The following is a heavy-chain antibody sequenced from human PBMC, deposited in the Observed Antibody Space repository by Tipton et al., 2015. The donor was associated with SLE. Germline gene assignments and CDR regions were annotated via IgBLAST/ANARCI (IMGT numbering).Heavy chain of an antibody. V-gene: IGHV3-49*03. J-gene: IGHJ6*02. CDR2: IRSKAYGGTT. CDR1: GFTFGDYA. D-gene: IGHD3-22*01. CDR3: TRDLDYYDSRGYDYYYGMDV. Sequence: SLRLSCTASGFTFGDYAMSWFRQAPGKGLEWVGFIRSKAYGGTTEYAASVKGRFTISRDDSKSIAYLQMNSLKTEDTAGYYCTRDLDYYDSRGYDYYYGMDVWGQGTPVTVSS.